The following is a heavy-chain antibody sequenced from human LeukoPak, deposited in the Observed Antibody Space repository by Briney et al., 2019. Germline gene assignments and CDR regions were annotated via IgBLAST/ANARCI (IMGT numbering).Heavy chain of an antibody. D-gene: IGHD4-17*01. CDR3: ASLTTMTMFDY. V-gene: IGHV1-2*02. Sequence: GASVKVSCKASGYTFTGYHIHWVRQAPGQGLEWMGWINPNSGGTNYAQKFQGRVTMTRDTSIGTAYMDLSRLRSDDTAVYYCASLTTMTMFDYWGQGTLVTVSS. CDR2: INPNSGGT. J-gene: IGHJ4*02. CDR1: GYTFTGYH.